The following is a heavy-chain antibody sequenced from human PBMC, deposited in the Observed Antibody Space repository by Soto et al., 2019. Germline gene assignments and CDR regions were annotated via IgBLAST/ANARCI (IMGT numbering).Heavy chain of an antibody. CDR1: GFTFSSYA. CDR3: ARATYYYDSSGYPPAFDI. V-gene: IGHV3-30-3*01. J-gene: IGHJ3*02. D-gene: IGHD3-22*01. Sequence: HPGGSLRLSCAASGFTFSSYAMHWVRQAPGKGLEWVAVISYDGSNKYYADSVKGRFTISRDNSKNTLYLQMNSLRAEDTAVYYCARATYYYDSSGYPPAFDIWGQGTMVTVS. CDR2: ISYDGSNK.